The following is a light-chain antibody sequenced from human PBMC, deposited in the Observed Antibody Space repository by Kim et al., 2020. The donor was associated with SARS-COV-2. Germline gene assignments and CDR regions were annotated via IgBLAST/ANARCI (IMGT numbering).Light chain of an antibody. CDR1: QGIRNC. CDR3: LQDHNYPRT. CDR2: AIS. Sequence: AFVGDRVTITCRAGQGIRNCLGWYQQIPGKAPKLLIYAISTLQTGVPPRFSGSGSDTDFTLTISNLQPADSATYYCLQDHNYPRTFGQGTKVDIK. J-gene: IGKJ1*01. V-gene: IGKV1-6*01.